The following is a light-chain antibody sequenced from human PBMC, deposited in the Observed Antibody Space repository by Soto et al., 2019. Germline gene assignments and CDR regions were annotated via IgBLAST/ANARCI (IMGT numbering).Light chain of an antibody. CDR3: SSYTSSITYV. V-gene: IGLV2-14*01. Sequence: QSALTQPASVSGSPGQSITISCTGTSSDVGGYNYVSWYQQHPGKAPKLMIYDVSNRPSGVSNRFSGSKSGNTASLTISGLQAEDEADYYCSSYTSSITYVFVTGTKLTVL. CDR2: DVS. J-gene: IGLJ1*01. CDR1: SSDVGGYNY.